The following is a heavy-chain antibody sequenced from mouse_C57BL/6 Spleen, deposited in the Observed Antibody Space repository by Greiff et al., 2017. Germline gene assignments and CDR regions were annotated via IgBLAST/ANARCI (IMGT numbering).Heavy chain of an antibody. V-gene: IGHV7-3*01. CDR2: IRNKANGYTT. Sequence: EVKVEESGGGLVQPGGSLSLSCAASGFTFTDYYMSWVRQPPGKALEWLGFIRNKANGYTTEYSASVKGRFTISRDNSQSILYLQMNALRAEDSATYYCARSPLRFFDYWGQGTTLTVSS. J-gene: IGHJ2*01. CDR1: GFTFTDYY. CDR3: ARSPLRFFDY.